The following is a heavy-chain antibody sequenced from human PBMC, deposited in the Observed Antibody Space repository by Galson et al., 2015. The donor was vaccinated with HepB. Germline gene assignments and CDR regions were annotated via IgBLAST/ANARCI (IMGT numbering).Heavy chain of an antibody. D-gene: IGHD6-19*01. CDR3: ARDRAYSSGWYEDYFDY. CDR1: GYTFTSYG. CDR2: ISAYNGNT. J-gene: IGHJ4*02. V-gene: IGHV1-18*01. Sequence: SVKVSCKASGYTFTSYGISWVRQAPGQGLEWMGWISAYNGNTNYAQKLQGRVTMTTDTSTSTAYMELRSLRSDDTAVYYCARDRAYSSGWYEDYFDYWGQGTLVTVSS.